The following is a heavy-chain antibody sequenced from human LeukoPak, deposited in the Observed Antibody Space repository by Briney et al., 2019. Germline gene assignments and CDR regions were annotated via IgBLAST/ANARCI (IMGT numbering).Heavy chain of an antibody. CDR3: ARLEWLGPNHAFDI. D-gene: IGHD6-19*01. V-gene: IGHV4-61*02. CDR1: GGSISSGSYY. CDR2: IYTSGST. J-gene: IGHJ3*02. Sequence: SETLSLTCTVSGGSISSGSYYWSWIRQPAGKGLEWIGRIYTSGSTNYNPSLKSRVTISVDTSKNQFSLKLSSVTAADTAVYYCARLEWLGPNHAFDIWGQGTMVTVSS.